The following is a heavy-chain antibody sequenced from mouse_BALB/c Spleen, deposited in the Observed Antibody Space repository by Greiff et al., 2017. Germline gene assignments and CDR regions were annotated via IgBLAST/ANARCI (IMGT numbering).Heavy chain of an antibody. J-gene: IGHJ2*01. Sequence: QVQLQQSGAELAKPGASVKMSCKASGYTFTSYWMHWVKQRPGQGLEWIGYINPSTGYTEYNQKFKDKATLTADKSSSTAYMQLSSLTSEDSAVYYCARNGYYGNFYFDYWGQGTTLTVSS. D-gene: IGHD2-1*01. V-gene: IGHV1-7*01. CDR3: ARNGYYGNFYFDY. CDR2: INPSTGYT. CDR1: GYTFTSYW.